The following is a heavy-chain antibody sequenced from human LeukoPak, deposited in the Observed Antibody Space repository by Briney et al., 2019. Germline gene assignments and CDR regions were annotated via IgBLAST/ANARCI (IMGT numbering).Heavy chain of an antibody. Sequence: PSETLSLTCTVSGGSISSGGYYWSWLRQHPGKGLEWIAYIYYSGSTYYNPSLKSRVTISVDTSKNQFSLKLSSVTAADTAVYYCARARGQQLPNGFDYWGQGTLVTVSS. CDR2: IYYSGST. J-gene: IGHJ4*02. CDR1: GGSISSGGYY. D-gene: IGHD6-13*01. V-gene: IGHV4-31*03. CDR3: ARARGQQLPNGFDY.